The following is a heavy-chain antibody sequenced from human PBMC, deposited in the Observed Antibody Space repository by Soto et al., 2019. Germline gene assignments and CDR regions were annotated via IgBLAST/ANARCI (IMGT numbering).Heavy chain of an antibody. V-gene: IGHV3-53*01. CDR3: ASWHLQEHAYDV. Sequence: DVQLVESGGGLIQPGGSLRLSCAAFGLTISGKKYMAWVRQAPGKGLEWVSGLYDVDGTYYADSVKGRFTTSGDSSKTIVYLQMDSLRPDDTAVYYCASWHLQEHAYDVWGQGTTVTVSS. CDR1: GLTISGKKY. D-gene: IGHD4-4*01. CDR2: LYDVDGT. J-gene: IGHJ3*01.